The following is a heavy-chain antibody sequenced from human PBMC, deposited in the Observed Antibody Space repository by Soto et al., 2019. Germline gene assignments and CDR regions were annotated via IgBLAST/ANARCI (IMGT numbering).Heavy chain of an antibody. J-gene: IGHJ6*02. CDR2: ISGSGGST. D-gene: IGHD6-13*01. Sequence: RRLSCAASGFTFSSYAMSWVRQAPGKGLEWVSAISGSGGSTYYADSVKGRFTISRDNSKNTLYLQMNSLRAEDTAVYYCARGGYTSSWYPDYGMDVWGQGTTVTVSS. CDR3: ARGGYTSSWYPDYGMDV. CDR1: GFTFSSYA. V-gene: IGHV3-23*01.